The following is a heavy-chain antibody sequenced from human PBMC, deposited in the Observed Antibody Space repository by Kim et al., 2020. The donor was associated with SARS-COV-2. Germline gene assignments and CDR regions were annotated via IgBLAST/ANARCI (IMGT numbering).Heavy chain of an antibody. V-gene: IGHV1-24*01. CDR2: FDPEDGET. CDR3: ATDFRAAAGTEAFDY. Sequence: ASVKVYCKVSGYTLTELSMHWVRQAPGKGLEWMGGFDPEDGETIYAQKFQGRVTMTEDTSTDTAYMELSSLRSEDTAVYYCATDFRAAAGTEAFDYWGQGTLVTVSS. CDR1: GYTLTELS. D-gene: IGHD6-13*01. J-gene: IGHJ4*02.